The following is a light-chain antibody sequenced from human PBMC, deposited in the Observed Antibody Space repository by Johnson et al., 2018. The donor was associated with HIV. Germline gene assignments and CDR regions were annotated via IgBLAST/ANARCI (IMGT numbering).Light chain of an antibody. Sequence: QSVLTQPPSVSAAPGQKVTISCSGSSSNIGINYVSWYQQLPGTAPKLLIYDTNKRPSGIPDRFSGSKSGTSATLGITGLQTGDEADYYCGTWDSSLSAYVFGTGTKVTVL. J-gene: IGLJ1*01. CDR1: SSNIGINY. V-gene: IGLV1-51*01. CDR2: DTN. CDR3: GTWDSSLSAYV.